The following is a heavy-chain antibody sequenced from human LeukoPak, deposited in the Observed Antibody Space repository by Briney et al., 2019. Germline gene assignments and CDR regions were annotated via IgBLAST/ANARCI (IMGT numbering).Heavy chain of an antibody. CDR2: TSAYNGNT. J-gene: IGHJ4*02. Sequence: ASVKVSCKASGYTFTSYGISWVRQAPGQGLEWMGWTSAYNGNTNYAQKLQGRVTMTTDTSTSTAYMELRSLRSDDTAVYYCARAPYYDFWSGYSKYYFDYWGQGTLVTVSS. CDR3: ARAPYYDFWSGYSKYYFDY. V-gene: IGHV1-18*01. CDR1: GYTFTSYG. D-gene: IGHD3-3*01.